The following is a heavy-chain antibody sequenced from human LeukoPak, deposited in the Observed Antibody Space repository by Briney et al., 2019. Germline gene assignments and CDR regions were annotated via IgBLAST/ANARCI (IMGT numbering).Heavy chain of an antibody. D-gene: IGHD2-15*01. CDR2: ITSNGSSS. CDR3: ARVRGDYYMDV. CDR1: GFIFSSYW. Sequence: GGSLRLSCAASGFIFSSYWMHWVRQAPGKGRVWVSRITSNGSSSTYGDSVKGRFTISRDNAKNTLYLQMNSLRAEDTAVYYCARVRGDYYMDVWGKGTTVTVSS. J-gene: IGHJ6*03. V-gene: IGHV3-74*01.